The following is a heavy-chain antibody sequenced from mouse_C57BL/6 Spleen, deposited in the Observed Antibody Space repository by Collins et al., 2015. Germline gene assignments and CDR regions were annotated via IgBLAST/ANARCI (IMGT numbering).Heavy chain of an antibody. V-gene: IGHV1-55*01. CDR3: ARTSNKGYYAMDY. Sequence: QVQLQQPGAVLVKPGASVKMSFKASGYTFTSYWITWVKQRPGQGLEWIGDIYPGSGSTNYNEKFKGKSTLTVDKSSSTAYMQLSSLTSEDSAVYYCARTSNKGYYAMDYWGQGTSVTVSS. J-gene: IGHJ4*01. CDR2: IYPGSGST. CDR1: GYTFTSYW. D-gene: IGHD2-5*01.